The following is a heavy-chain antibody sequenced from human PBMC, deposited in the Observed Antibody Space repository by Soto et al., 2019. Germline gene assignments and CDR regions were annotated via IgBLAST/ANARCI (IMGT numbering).Heavy chain of an antibody. Sequence: GESLKISCKGSGYSFTSYWIGWVRQMPGKGLEWMGIIYPGDSDTRYSPSFQGQVTISADKSISTAYLQWSSLKASDTAMYYCARNRGRRYYYYGMDVWGQGTAVTVSS. J-gene: IGHJ6*02. D-gene: IGHD3-16*01. CDR2: IYPGDSDT. CDR3: ARNRGRRYYYYGMDV. V-gene: IGHV5-51*01. CDR1: GYSFTSYW.